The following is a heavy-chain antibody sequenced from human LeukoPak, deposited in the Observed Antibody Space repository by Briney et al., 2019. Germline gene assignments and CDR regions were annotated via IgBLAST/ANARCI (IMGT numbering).Heavy chain of an antibody. CDR3: ARGPPNYDFWSGYYYYYYYGMDV. CDR1: GYTFTSYD. J-gene: IGHJ6*02. CDR2: MNPNSGNT. D-gene: IGHD3-3*01. V-gene: IGHV1-8*01. Sequence: ASVKVSCKASGYTFTSYDIHWVRQATGQGLEWMGWMNPNSGNTGYAQKFQGRVTMTRNTSISTAYMELSSLRSEDTAVYYCARGPPNYDFWSGYYYYYYYGMDVWGQGTTVTVSS.